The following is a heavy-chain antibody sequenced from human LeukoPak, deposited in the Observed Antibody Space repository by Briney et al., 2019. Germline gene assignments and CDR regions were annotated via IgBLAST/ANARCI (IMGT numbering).Heavy chain of an antibody. CDR3: ARDRRYCSSTSCYGVCDY. CDR1: GFTFSSYA. J-gene: IGHJ4*02. V-gene: IGHV3-30*04. CDR2: ISYDGGNK. Sequence: GGSLRLSCAASGFTFSSYAMHWVRQAPGKGLERVAVISYDGGNKYYADSVKGRFTISRDNSKNTLYLQMNSLRAEDTAVYYCARDRRYCSSTSCYGVCDYWGQGTLVTVSS. D-gene: IGHD2-2*01.